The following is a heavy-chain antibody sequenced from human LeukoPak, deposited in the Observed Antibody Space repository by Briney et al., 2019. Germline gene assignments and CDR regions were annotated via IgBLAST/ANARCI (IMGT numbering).Heavy chain of an antibody. D-gene: IGHD3-10*01. CDR2: ISSSGSTI. CDR3: ARAEYYYGSRSYPDY. CDR1: GFTFSDYY. V-gene: IGHV3-11*01. J-gene: IGHJ4*02. Sequence: GGSLRLSCAASGFTFSDYYMSWIRQAPGKGLEWVSYISSSGSTIYYADSVKGRFTISRDNAKNSLYLQMNSLRAEDTAVYYCARAEYYYGSRSYPDYWGQGTLVTVSS.